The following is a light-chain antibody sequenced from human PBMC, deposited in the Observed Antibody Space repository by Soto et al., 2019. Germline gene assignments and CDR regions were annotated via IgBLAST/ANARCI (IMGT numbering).Light chain of an antibody. CDR3: YQYDSSPWT. CDR2: DAS. J-gene: IGKJ1*01. CDR1: QSINRH. Sequence: EIGVTQSTATLSFSPGERATLSCRASQSINRHLAWYRQKPGQAPRLLIYDASNRATGIPARFSGSGSGTDFTLTISSLEPEDFAVYFCYQYDSSPWTFGQGTKVDI. V-gene: IGKV3-11*01.